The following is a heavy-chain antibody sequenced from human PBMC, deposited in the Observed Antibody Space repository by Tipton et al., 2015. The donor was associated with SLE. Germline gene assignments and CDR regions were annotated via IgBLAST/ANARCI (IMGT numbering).Heavy chain of an antibody. CDR3: ARHTDYGGNSDSFDY. D-gene: IGHD4-23*01. J-gene: IGHJ4*02. CDR1: GGSISSSSYY. CDR2: IYYSGST. Sequence: TLSLTCTVSGGSISSSSYYWGWIRQPPGKGLEWIGSIYYSGSTYYNPSLKSRVTISVDTSKNQFSQKLSSVTAADTAVYYCARHTDYGGNSDSFDYWGQGTLVTVSS. V-gene: IGHV4-39*01.